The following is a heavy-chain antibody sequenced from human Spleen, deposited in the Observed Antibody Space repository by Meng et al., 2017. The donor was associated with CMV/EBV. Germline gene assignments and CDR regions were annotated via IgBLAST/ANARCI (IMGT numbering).Heavy chain of an antibody. D-gene: IGHD2-2*01. CDR1: GFTFSRYA. V-gene: IGHV3-43*02. CDR2: ITWDGGT. CDR3: AKNGRYCSSTSCYGEFDY. Sequence: GGSLRLSCAASGFTFSRYAMTWVRQAPGKGLEWVSLITWDGGTYYADSVKGRFTISRDNSKNSLYLQMNSLRAEDTALFYCAKNGRYCSSTSCYGEFDYWGQGTRVTVSS. J-gene: IGHJ4*02.